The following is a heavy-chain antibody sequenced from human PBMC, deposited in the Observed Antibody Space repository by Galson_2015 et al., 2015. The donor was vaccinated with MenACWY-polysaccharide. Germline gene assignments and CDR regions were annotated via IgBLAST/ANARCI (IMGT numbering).Heavy chain of an antibody. D-gene: IGHD1-1*01. CDR3: ARGHDQLER. CDR2: IKRDGSVK. CDR1: GFTFGTFW. J-gene: IGHJ4*02. Sequence: SLRISCEASGFTFGTFWMSWVRQAPGKGLVWVASIKRDGSVKYYVDSVKDRSNIPRDNADNTLYLEMNSLRAEETALYYCARGHDQLERWGQGSLVTVSS. V-gene: IGHV3-7*01.